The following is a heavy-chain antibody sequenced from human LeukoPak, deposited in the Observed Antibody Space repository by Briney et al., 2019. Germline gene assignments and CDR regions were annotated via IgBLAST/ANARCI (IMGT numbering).Heavy chain of an antibody. Sequence: GASVKVSCKASGYTFTSYAMNWVRQAPGQGLKWMGWINTNTGDPTYAQGFTGRFVFSLDTSVSTAYLQISSLKAEDTAVYYCARNSRNGTSSHWGERTLVTVSS. CDR2: INTNTGDP. CDR1: GYTFTSYA. V-gene: IGHV7-4-1*02. D-gene: IGHD2-8*01. CDR3: ARNSRNGTSSH. J-gene: IGHJ4*02.